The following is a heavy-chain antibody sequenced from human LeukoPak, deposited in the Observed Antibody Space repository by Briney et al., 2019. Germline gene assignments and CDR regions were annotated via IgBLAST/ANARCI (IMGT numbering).Heavy chain of an antibody. CDR3: ASRSIVVVPATYFDL. CDR2: IIPIFGTA. V-gene: IGHV1-69*13. Sequence: ASVKVSCKASGGTFSSYAISWVRQAPGQGLEWMGGIIPIFGTANYVQKFQGRVTITADESTSTAYMELSSLRSEDTAVYYCASRSIVVVPATYFDLWGRGTLSLSPQ. CDR1: GGTFSSYA. D-gene: IGHD2-2*01. J-gene: IGHJ2*01.